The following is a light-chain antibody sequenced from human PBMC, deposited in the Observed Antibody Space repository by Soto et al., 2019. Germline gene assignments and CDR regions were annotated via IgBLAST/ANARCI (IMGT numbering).Light chain of an antibody. V-gene: IGLV1-47*02. Sequence: QSVLTQPPSASGTPGQRVIISCSGTSANIGNNFVCWYQHLPGMAPKLLIYSTDQPPSGVPDRFSGSKSGTSASLAISGLRSEDEADYYCVAWDDSLSGLVFGTGTKVTVL. J-gene: IGLJ1*01. CDR1: SANIGNNF. CDR2: STD. CDR3: VAWDDSLSGLV.